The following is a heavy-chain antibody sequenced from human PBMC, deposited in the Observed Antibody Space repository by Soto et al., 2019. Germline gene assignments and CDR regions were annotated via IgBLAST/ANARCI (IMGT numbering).Heavy chain of an antibody. V-gene: IGHV1-18*04. CDR2: ISAYNGNT. CDR3: ARYGLSGEDAFDI. D-gene: IGHD4-17*01. CDR1: GYTFTSYG. Sequence: QVQLVQSGAEVKKPGASVKVSCKASGYTFTSYGISWVRQAPGQGLEWMGGISAYNGNTNYAQKLQGRVTMTTDTPTSTAYMERRSVRSDDTAVYFCARYGLSGEDAFDIWGQGTMVTVSS. J-gene: IGHJ3*02.